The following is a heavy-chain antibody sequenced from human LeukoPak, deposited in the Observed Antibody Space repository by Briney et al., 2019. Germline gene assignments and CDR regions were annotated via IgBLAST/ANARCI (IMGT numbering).Heavy chain of an antibody. D-gene: IGHD3-10*01. CDR3: ARDFGAQPGY. V-gene: IGHV3-30-3*01. Sequence: PGGSLRLSCAVSGFTFSSYAMPWVRQAPGKGQEWVAVISYDGSNKYYADSVKGRFTISRDKSKNTLYLQMHSLRAEDKAVYDCARDFGAQPGYWGQGTLVTVSS. J-gene: IGHJ4*02. CDR2: ISYDGSNK. CDR1: GFTFSSYA.